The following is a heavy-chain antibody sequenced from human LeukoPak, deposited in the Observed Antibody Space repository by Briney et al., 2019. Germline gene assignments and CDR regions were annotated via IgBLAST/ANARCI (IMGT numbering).Heavy chain of an antibody. V-gene: IGHV4-34*01. Sequence: PSETLSLTCAVPGGSFSGYLWSWLRQPPGKGLEWVGEINYNGEITNYNPSLKSRVTISVDTSKNQFSLKLSSVTAADTAVYYCAKRVYYDFWSDYYGAFDIWGQGTMVTVSS. CDR1: GGSFSGYL. J-gene: IGHJ3*02. CDR2: INYNGEIT. CDR3: AKRVYYDFWSDYYGAFDI. D-gene: IGHD3-3*01.